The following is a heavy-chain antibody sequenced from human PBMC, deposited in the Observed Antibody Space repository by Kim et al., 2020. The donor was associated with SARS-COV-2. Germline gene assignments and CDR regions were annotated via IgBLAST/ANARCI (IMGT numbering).Heavy chain of an antibody. Sequence: SETLSLTCTVSGGSISSSSYYWGWIRQPPGKGLEWIGSIYYSGSTYYNPSLKSRVTISVDTSKNQFSLKLSSVTAADTAVYYCASYYYDSSGYYGYWYFDLWGRGTLVTVSS. D-gene: IGHD3-22*01. CDR1: GGSISSSSYY. CDR2: IYYSGST. V-gene: IGHV4-39*01. CDR3: ASYYYDSSGYYGYWYFDL. J-gene: IGHJ2*01.